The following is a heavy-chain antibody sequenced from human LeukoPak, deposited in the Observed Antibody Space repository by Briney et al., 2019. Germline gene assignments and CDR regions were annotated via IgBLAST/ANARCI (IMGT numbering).Heavy chain of an antibody. CDR2: IIPTFGTA. J-gene: IGHJ5*02. CDR1: GGTFSSYA. D-gene: IGHD3-22*01. V-gene: IGHV1-69*01. Sequence: SVKVSCKASGGTFSSYAISWVRQAPGQGLEWMGGIIPTFGTANYAQKFQGRVTITADESTSTAYMELSSLGSEDTAVYYCARDSNYYDSSGYNWFDPWGQGTLVTVSS. CDR3: ARDSNYYDSSGYNWFDP.